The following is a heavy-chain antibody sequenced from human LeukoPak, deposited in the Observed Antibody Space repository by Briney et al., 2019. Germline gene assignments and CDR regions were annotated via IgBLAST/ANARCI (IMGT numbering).Heavy chain of an antibody. D-gene: IGHD3-10*01. CDR2: ISWNSGSI. Sequence: PGRSLRLSCAASGFTFDDYAMHWVRQAPGKGLEWVSGISWNSGSIGYADSVKGRFTISRNNAKNSLYLQMNSLRAEDTALYYCAKAYYYGSGGCYDYWGQGTLVTVSS. V-gene: IGHV3-9*01. CDR1: GFTFDDYA. J-gene: IGHJ4*02. CDR3: AKAYYYGSGGCYDY.